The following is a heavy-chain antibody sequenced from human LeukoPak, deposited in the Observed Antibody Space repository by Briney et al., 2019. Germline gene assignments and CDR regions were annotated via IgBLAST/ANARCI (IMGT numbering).Heavy chain of an antibody. V-gene: IGHV3-74*01. CDR1: GFTFSSYW. CDR2: IKSDGST. Sequence: GGCLRLSCAASGFTFSSYWMHWVRQTPGKGLMWVARIKSDGSTIYADSVQGRFIISRDNAKNMVYLQMNSLRADDTAIYYCTRAITYFYGSVTYDWFDSWGQGTRVTVSS. D-gene: IGHD3-10*01. J-gene: IGHJ5*01. CDR3: TRAITYFYGSVTYDWFDS.